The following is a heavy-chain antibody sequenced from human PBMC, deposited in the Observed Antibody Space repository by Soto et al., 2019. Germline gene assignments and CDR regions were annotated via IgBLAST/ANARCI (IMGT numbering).Heavy chain of an antibody. CDR1: QLTFNNYA. J-gene: IGHJ6*02. CDR2: ISDDGHNK. V-gene: IGHV3-30*18. CDR3: AKDLNAKTYVPYGMDV. D-gene: IGHD3-10*02. Sequence: QVQLVESGGGVVQPGRSLSLSCAASQLTFNNYAMHWVRQAPGKGLEWVAVISDDGHNKYYADSVRGRFTISRDNSKNTVHLHTNSLRVDDTAVYYCAKDLNAKTYVPYGMDVWGQGTTVTVSS.